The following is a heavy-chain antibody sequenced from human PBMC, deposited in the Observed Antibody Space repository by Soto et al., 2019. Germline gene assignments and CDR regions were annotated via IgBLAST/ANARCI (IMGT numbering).Heavy chain of an antibody. CDR1: GGTFSTYS. V-gene: IGHV1-69*01. J-gene: IGHJ6*02. Sequence: QVQLVQSGAEVKKSGSSVKVSCKASGGTFSTYSINWVRQAPGQGLEWMGGIIPIYGTVFYAQKLQGRVTITADESTSTAYMDLSSLRSDDTALYFCARSPPTCVGGSCYKGSQYYFYNMDVWGQGTTVTVSS. CDR3: ARSPPTCVGGSCYKGSQYYFYNMDV. CDR2: IIPIYGTV. D-gene: IGHD2-15*01.